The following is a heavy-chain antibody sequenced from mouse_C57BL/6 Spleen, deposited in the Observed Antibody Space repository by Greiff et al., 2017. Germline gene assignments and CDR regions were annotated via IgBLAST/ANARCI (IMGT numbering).Heavy chain of an antibody. CDR1: GYAFSSSW. D-gene: IGHD3-3*01. Sequence: QVQLKESGPELVKPGASVKISCKASGYAFSSSWMNWVKQRPGKGLEWIGRIYPGDGDTNYNGKFKGKATLTADKSSSTAYMQLSSLTSEDSAVYFCARGLGQKDFDYWGQGTTLTVSS. CDR3: ARGLGQKDFDY. V-gene: IGHV1-82*01. CDR2: IYPGDGDT. J-gene: IGHJ2*01.